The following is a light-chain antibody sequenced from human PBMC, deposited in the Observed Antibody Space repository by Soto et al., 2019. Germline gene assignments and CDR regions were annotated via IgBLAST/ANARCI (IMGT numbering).Light chain of an antibody. V-gene: IGKV1-13*02. Sequence: AIQMTQSPSSLSASVGDRVTITCRASQGSRNDVGWYQQKPGKAPKLLIFDASTLESGVPSKFSGSGADPEFTFTISSLQPDDSATYYCQQYNTYGLTYGGGTKVDIK. CDR1: QGSRND. CDR3: QQYNTYGLT. CDR2: DAS. J-gene: IGKJ4*02.